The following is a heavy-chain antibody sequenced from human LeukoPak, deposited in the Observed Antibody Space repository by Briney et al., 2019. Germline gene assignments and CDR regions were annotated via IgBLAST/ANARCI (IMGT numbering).Heavy chain of an antibody. D-gene: IGHD6-6*01. CDR2: IYYIGST. J-gene: IGHJ3*02. CDR1: GGSISSYY. V-gene: IGHV4-59*01. CDR3: ARDSIAARPLEAFDI. Sequence: PSETLSLTCTVSGGSISSYYWSWIRQPPGKGLEWIGHIYYIGSTNYNPSLKSRVTISVDTSKNQFSLKLSSVTAADTAVYYCARDSIAARPLEAFDIWGQGTMVTVSS.